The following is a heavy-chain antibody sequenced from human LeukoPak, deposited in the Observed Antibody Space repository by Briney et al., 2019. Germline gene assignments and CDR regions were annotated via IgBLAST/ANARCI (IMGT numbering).Heavy chain of an antibody. D-gene: IGHD3-10*01. CDR2: INHSGST. J-gene: IGHJ4*02. CDR3: AREGSYSGSGSPPLDY. V-gene: IGHV4-34*01. CDR1: GESFSGYY. Sequence: SETLSLTCAVYGESFSGYYWSWIRQPPGKGLEWIGEINHSGSTNYNPSLKSRVTISVDPSKNQFSLKLTSVTAADTAVYYCAREGSYSGSGSPPLDYWGQGTLVTASS.